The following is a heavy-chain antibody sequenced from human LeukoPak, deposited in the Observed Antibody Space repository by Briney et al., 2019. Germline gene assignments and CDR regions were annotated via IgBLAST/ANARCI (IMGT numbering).Heavy chain of an antibody. Sequence: ASVKVSCKASGGTFSSYAIRWVRQAPGQGLEWRGWISADNGNTKYAQKLQGRVTMTTDTSTSTAYLEMRSLRADDTAVYYCARDRGGSYPAMFYFDYWGQGTLVTVSS. CDR2: ISADNGNT. V-gene: IGHV1-18*01. CDR1: GGTFSSYA. CDR3: ARDRGGSYPAMFYFDY. J-gene: IGHJ4*02. D-gene: IGHD1-26*01.